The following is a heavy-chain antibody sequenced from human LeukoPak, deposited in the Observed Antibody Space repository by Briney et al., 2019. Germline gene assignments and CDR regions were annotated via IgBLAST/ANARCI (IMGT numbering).Heavy chain of an antibody. CDR1: GFTFSSYA. CDR3: ARGGMAAAGTYYYYGMDV. Sequence: GGSLRLSCAASGFTFSSYAMHWVRQAPGKGLEWVAVVSYDGSNKYYADSVKGRFTISRDNSKNTLYLQMNSLRAEDTAVYYCARGGMAAAGTYYYYGMDVWAKGPRSPSP. V-gene: IGHV3-30*04. CDR2: VSYDGSNK. D-gene: IGHD6-13*01. J-gene: IGHJ6*02.